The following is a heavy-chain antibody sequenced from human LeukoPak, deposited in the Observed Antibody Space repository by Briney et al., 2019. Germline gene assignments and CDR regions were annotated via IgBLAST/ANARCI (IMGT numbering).Heavy chain of an antibody. Sequence: GGSLRLSCAASGFTFGEHWMSWFRQAPGKGLEWVSAISGSGGSTYYADSVKGRFTISRDNSKNTLYLQMNSLRAEDTAVYYCAKIGLRYFDWVYYFDYWGQGTLVTVSS. J-gene: IGHJ4*02. CDR2: ISGSGGST. D-gene: IGHD3-9*01. CDR1: GFTFGEHW. CDR3: AKIGLRYFDWVYYFDY. V-gene: IGHV3-23*01.